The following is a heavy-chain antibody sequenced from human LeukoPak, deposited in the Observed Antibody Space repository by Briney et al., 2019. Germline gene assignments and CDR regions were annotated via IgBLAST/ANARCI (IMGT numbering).Heavy chain of an antibody. CDR1: GGSISSYY. CDR2: IYTSGST. Sequence: SETLSLTCTVSGGSISSYYWSWIRQPAGKGLEWIGRIYTSGSTNYNPSLKSRVTMSVDTSKNQFSLKLSSVTAADTAVYYCARGRWKMDIVVVPAARFDYWGQGTLVTVSS. V-gene: IGHV4-4*07. J-gene: IGHJ4*02. D-gene: IGHD2-2*03. CDR3: ARGRWKMDIVVVPAARFDY.